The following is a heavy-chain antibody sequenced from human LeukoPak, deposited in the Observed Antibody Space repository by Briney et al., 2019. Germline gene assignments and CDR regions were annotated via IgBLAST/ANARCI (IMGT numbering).Heavy chain of an antibody. D-gene: IGHD2-2*03. CDR1: GYTFTNYY. V-gene: IGHV1-46*01. Sequence: ASVKVSCKTSGYTFTNYYMHWVRQAPGQGPEWMGITRPSSGRTSYPQKFQGRVTMTWDMSTSTFYMELSSLTSDDTAVYYCTILAEWMSYNYMDVWGKGTTVTVSS. CDR2: TRPSSGRT. J-gene: IGHJ6*03. CDR3: TILAEWMSYNYMDV.